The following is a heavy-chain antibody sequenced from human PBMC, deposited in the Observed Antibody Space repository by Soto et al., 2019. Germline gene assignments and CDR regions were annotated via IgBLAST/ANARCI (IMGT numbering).Heavy chain of an antibody. V-gene: IGHV3-20*01. CDR1: GFTFDDYS. D-gene: IGHD3-22*01. Sequence: EVQLVESGGGVVRPGESLRLSCSASGFTFDDYSMTWVRHVPGKGLEWVSTINWNGDTTSYADSVRGRFTISRDNAKNTLYLQMNSLRAEDTAFDHCARERDDSTGYHDYWGQGTLVTVSS. CDR2: INWNGDTT. CDR3: ARERDDSTGYHDY. J-gene: IGHJ4*02.